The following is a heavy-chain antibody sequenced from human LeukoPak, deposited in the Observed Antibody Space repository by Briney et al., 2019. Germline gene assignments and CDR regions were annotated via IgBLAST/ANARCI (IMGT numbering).Heavy chain of an antibody. J-gene: IGHJ2*01. Sequence: PSETLSLTCTVSGGSISSYYWSWIRQPPGKGLEWIGYIYYSGSTNYNPSLKSRVTISVDTSKNQFSLKLSSVTAADTAVYYCARELGAGSPRRYFDLWGRGTLVTVSS. CDR1: GGSISSYY. CDR2: IYYSGST. D-gene: IGHD6-19*01. CDR3: ARELGAGSPRRYFDL. V-gene: IGHV4-59*01.